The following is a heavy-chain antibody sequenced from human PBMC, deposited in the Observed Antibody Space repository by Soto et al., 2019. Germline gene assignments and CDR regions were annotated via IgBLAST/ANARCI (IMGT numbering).Heavy chain of an antibody. CDR1: GASIAGGSYY. Sequence: QVQLRESGPGLVKPSQTLLLTCSVSGASIAGGSYYWSWLRQPPGKGLEWIGYIPSRGRPFYHQSHASRSTISSDTSKNQLSLQLTSVTAADTAVYYCARDQYSGYDFALWGQGTLVTVSS. CDR3: ARDQYSGYDFAL. J-gene: IGHJ5*02. D-gene: IGHD5-12*01. V-gene: IGHV4-30-4*01. CDR2: IPSRGRP.